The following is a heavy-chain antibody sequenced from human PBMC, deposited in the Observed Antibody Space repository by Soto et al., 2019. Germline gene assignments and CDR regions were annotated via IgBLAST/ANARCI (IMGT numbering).Heavy chain of an antibody. CDR3: ARGVRGWTGAYYFDY. Sequence: QVQLQESGPGLVKPSETLSLTCTVSGGSISSYYWSWIRQPPGKGLEWIGYIYYSGSTNYNPSLKSRVTISVDTSKNHFSLKLSSVTAADTAVYYCARGVRGWTGAYYFDYWGQGTLVTVSS. V-gene: IGHV4-59*01. CDR2: IYYSGST. D-gene: IGHD6-19*01. J-gene: IGHJ4*02. CDR1: GGSISSYY.